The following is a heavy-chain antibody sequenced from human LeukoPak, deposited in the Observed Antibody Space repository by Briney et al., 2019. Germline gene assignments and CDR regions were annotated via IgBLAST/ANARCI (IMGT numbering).Heavy chain of an antibody. Sequence: PSETLSLTCTVSGGSISSSSYYWGWIRRPPGKGLEWIGSIYYSGSTYYNPSLKSRVTISVDTSKNQFSLKLSSVTAADTAVYYCARSGGYSYFDYWGQGTLVTVSS. CDR1: GGSISSSSYY. CDR2: IYYSGST. J-gene: IGHJ4*02. CDR3: ARSGGYSYFDY. D-gene: IGHD3-10*01. V-gene: IGHV4-39*01.